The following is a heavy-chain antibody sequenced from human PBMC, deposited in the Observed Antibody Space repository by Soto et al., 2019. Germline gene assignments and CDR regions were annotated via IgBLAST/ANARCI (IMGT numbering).Heavy chain of an antibody. Sequence: EEQLLESGGGLVQPGGSLRLSCAASGFSFSSYGMSWVRQAPGKGLEWVSGISGGGDSTYYADSVKGRFTISRDKSTNTLYLQMNSLSAEDTAVYYCARGEDDYGGSDVCFDPWGQGTLFSVSS. CDR3: ARGEDDYGGSDVCFDP. D-gene: IGHD4-17*01. V-gene: IGHV3-23*01. J-gene: IGHJ5*02. CDR2: ISGGGDST. CDR1: GFSFSSYG.